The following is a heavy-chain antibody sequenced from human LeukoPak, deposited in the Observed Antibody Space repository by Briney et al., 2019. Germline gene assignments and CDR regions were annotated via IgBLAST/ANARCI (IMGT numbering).Heavy chain of an antibody. J-gene: IGHJ5*02. CDR1: GFTFSRYS. CDR3: ARAGSGRSPDWFDP. Sequence: GGALRLSCAASGFTFSRYSMNSVRPAPGKGLEWVSSTTSSSSYIYYADSVKGRFTISRDNAKNSLYLQMNSLRAEDTAVYYCARAGSGRSPDWFDPWGQGTLVTVSS. D-gene: IGHD1-26*01. V-gene: IGHV3-21*06. CDR2: TTSSSSYI.